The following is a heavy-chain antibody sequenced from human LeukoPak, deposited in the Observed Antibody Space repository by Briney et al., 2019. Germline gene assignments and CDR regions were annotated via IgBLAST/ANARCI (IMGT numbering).Heavy chain of an antibody. D-gene: IGHD3-3*01. J-gene: IGHJ6*03. CDR2: ISGSGDST. CDR3: ATSRDFWSGYWSDYYYFMDV. Sequence: PGGSLRLSCAASGFTFSSYAMSWVRQAPGKGLEWVSGISGSGDSTYYADSVKGRFTISRDNSKNTLYLQMNSLRAEDTAVYYCATSRDFWSGYWSDYYYFMDVWGKGTTVTVSS. V-gene: IGHV3-23*01. CDR1: GFTFSSYA.